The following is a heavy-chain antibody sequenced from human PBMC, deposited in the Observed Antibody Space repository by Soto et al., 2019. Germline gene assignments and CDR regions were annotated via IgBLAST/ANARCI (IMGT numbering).Heavy chain of an antibody. V-gene: IGHV1-18*01. CDR2: ISTFKGYT. CDR1: GYIFTSYG. Sequence: QVPLVQSGAEVKKPGASVKLSCKASGYIFTSYGIGWVRQAPGQGLELLGWISTFKGYTKYPQRLQGRVTLTTDAPTRTAYMELRSLRSDATAVYYWARVDDYYDSTGHYFTFFTYWGQGSLVTVSS. D-gene: IGHD3-22*01. CDR3: ARVDDYYDSTGHYFTFFTY. J-gene: IGHJ4*02.